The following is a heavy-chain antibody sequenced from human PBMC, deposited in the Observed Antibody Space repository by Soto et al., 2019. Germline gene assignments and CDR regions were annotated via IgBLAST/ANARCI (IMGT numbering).Heavy chain of an antibody. D-gene: IGHD3-22*01. CDR2: IIPIFGTA. CDR3: ARGGGDSSGYPPYYYYGMDV. J-gene: IGHJ6*02. Sequence: QVQLVQSGAEVKKPGSSVKVSCKASGGTFSSYAISWVRQAPGQGLEWMGGIIPIFGTANYAQKFQGRVTITADESTSTAYMELSSLRSEDTAVYYCARGGGDSSGYPPYYYYGMDVWGQGTTVTVSS. CDR1: GGTFSSYA. V-gene: IGHV1-69*12.